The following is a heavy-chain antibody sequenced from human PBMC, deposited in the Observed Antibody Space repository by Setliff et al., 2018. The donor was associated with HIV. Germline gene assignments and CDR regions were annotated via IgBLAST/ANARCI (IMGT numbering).Heavy chain of an antibody. D-gene: IGHD3-3*01. V-gene: IGHV4-39*01. CDR1: GVSTISSSSSYY. CDR2: ISHSGIT. Sequence: SETLSLTCIVSGVSTISSSSSYYWGWIRQPPGKGLEWIGYISHSGITYYNPSLKSRVTISVDTSKNHFSLRLSSVTAADTAVYWCARHISPDMDNFWSGYRGYFDYWGQGTLVTVSS. CDR3: ARHISPDMDNFWSGYRGYFDY. J-gene: IGHJ4*02.